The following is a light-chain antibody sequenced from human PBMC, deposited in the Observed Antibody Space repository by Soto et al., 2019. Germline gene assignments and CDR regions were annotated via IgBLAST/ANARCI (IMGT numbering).Light chain of an antibody. CDR3: QQYGTSPQT. Sequence: IVLTKYPANMSLPPGERDSLSCRASQSVSSYLAWYQQKPGQAPTLLIYDASRRASGTPDRFSGSGSGTDVTITISRLETEEFAVYDCQQYGTSPQTFGQGTKVDI. CDR1: QSVSSY. V-gene: IGKV3-20*01. J-gene: IGKJ1*01. CDR2: DAS.